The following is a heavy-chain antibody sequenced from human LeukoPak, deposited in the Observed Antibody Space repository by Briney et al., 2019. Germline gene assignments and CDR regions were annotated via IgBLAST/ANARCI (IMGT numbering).Heavy chain of an antibody. V-gene: IGHV4-34*01. D-gene: IGHD3-22*01. CDR1: GGSFSGYY. CDR3: ARECYYDSSGYYYPTIDY. CDR2: INHSGST. J-gene: IGHJ4*02. Sequence: SETLSLTCAVYGGSFSGYYWSWIRQPPGKGLEWIGEINHSGSTNYNPSLKSRVTISVDTSKNQFPLKLSSVTAADTAVYYCARECYYDSSGYYYPTIDYWGQGTLVTVSS.